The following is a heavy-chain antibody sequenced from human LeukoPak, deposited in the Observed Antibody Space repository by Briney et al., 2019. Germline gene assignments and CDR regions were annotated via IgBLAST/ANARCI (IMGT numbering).Heavy chain of an antibody. D-gene: IGHD2-2*01. CDR3: ASGDLGYCSSTSCPTRGNAFDI. Sequence: ASVKVSCKASGYTFSTYAMHWVRQAPGQRLEWMGWINAGNGNTKYSQKFQGRVTITWDTSASTAYLELSNLGSEGTSIYYCASGDLGYCSSTSCPTRGNAFDIWGQGTMVTVSS. J-gene: IGHJ3*02. CDR2: INAGNGNT. V-gene: IGHV1-3*01. CDR1: GYTFSTYA.